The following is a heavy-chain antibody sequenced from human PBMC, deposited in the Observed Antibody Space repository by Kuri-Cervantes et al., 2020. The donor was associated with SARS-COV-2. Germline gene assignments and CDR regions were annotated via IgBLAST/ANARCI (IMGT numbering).Heavy chain of an antibody. D-gene: IGHD2-8*01. V-gene: IGHV3-21*04. CDR2: ISSSSSYI. Sequence: GESLKISCAASGFTFSSYIMNWVRQAPGKGLEWVSSISSSSSYIYYADSVKGRFTISRDNAKNSLYLQMNSLRAEDTAVYYCARDGPVRGYYYYIDVWGKGTTVTVSS. J-gene: IGHJ6*03. CDR3: ARDGPVRGYYYYIDV. CDR1: GFTFSSYI.